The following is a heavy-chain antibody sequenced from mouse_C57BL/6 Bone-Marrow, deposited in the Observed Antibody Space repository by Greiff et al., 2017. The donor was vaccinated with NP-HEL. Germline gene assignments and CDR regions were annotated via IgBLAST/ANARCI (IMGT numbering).Heavy chain of an antibody. D-gene: IGHD2-3*01. Sequence: VQLQQSGTVLARPGASVKMSCKTSGYTFTSYWMHWVKQRPGQGLEWIGAIYPGNSDTSYNQKFKGKAKLSAVTSASTAYMELSSLTNEDSAVYYCTRCYDGYYVYFDYWGQGTTLTVSS. CDR2: IYPGNSDT. V-gene: IGHV1-5*01. CDR1: GYTFTSYW. CDR3: TRCYDGYYVYFDY. J-gene: IGHJ2*01.